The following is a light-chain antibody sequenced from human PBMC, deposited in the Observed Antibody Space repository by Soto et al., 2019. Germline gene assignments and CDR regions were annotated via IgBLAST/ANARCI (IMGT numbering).Light chain of an antibody. V-gene: IGKV1-6*01. Sequence: IQMTQSPLSLSASVGDRVIITCRASRDIGNDLGWYQQKPGKAPKLLIFAASTLRSGVPSRFSGSGSGTVFTLAISSLHPEDFATYFCLQDYNLPRTFGQGT. CDR2: AAS. CDR3: LQDYNLPRT. J-gene: IGKJ1*01. CDR1: RDIGND.